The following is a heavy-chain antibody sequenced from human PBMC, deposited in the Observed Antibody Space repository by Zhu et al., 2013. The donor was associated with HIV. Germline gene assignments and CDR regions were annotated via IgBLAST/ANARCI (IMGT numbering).Heavy chain of an antibody. J-gene: IGHJ6*03. CDR2: INPNNGVT. D-gene: IGHD6-13*01. V-gene: IGHV1-2*02. Sequence: QVQLVQSGAELRKPGASVRVSCKSSGYTFTAYYLQWVRQAPGQGLEWMGWINPNNGVTKYAPDLEGRVTLTRDTSISTAYMDLSSLRSDDTAVYYCASSTAAGGVGWDYHYMDVWGEGTTVTVSS. CDR3: ASSTAAGGVGWDYHYMDV. CDR1: GYTFTAYY.